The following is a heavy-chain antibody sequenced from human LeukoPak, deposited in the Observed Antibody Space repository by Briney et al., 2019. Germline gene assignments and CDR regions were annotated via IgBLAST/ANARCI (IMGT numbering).Heavy chain of an antibody. Sequence: SVKVSCKASGGTYSSYAISWVRQAPGQGLEWMGGIIPIFGTANYAQKFQGRVTITADESTSTAYMELSSLRSEDTAVYYCAREGDPYYYDSSGQNWFDPWGQGTLVTVSS. CDR2: IIPIFGTA. D-gene: IGHD3-22*01. CDR3: AREGDPYYYDSSGQNWFDP. V-gene: IGHV1-69*13. J-gene: IGHJ5*02. CDR1: GGTYSSYA.